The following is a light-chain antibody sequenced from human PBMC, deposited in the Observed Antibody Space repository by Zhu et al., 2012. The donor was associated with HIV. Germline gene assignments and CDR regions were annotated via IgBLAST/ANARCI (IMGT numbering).Light chain of an antibody. CDR1: QSVSNF. CDR2: DAS. CDR3: QQRINWPLT. V-gene: IGKV3-11*01. J-gene: IGKJ4*01. Sequence: EIVLTQSPATLSLSPGERATLSCRASQSVSNFLAWYQQKPGQAPRLLIYDASKRATGIPARFSGSGSGTDFTPTISSLEPEDFALYYCQQRINWPLTFGGGTKVEIK.